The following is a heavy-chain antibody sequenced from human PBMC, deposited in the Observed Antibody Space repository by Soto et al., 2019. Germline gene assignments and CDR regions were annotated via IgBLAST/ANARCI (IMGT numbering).Heavy chain of an antibody. CDR3: ARGGAARKGWFDP. J-gene: IGHJ5*02. CDR2: IYYSGST. D-gene: IGHD6-6*01. Sequence: SETLSLTCTVSGGSVSIGSYYWSWIRQPPGKGLEWIGYIYYSGSTNYNPSLKSRVTISVDTSKNQFSLKLSSVTAADTAVYYCARGGAARKGWFDPWGQGTLVTVSS. V-gene: IGHV4-61*01. CDR1: GGSVSIGSYY.